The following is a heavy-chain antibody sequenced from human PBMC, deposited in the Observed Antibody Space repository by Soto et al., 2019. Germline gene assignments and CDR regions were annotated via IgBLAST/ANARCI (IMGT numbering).Heavy chain of an antibody. CDR1: GYTFTSYG. D-gene: IGHD3-3*01. CDR2: ISAYNGNT. V-gene: IGHV1-18*01. J-gene: IGHJ4*02. CDR3: ARDSTYYDFWSGYYQGPFDY. Sequence: QVQLVQSGAEVKKPGASVKVSCKASGYTFTSYGISWVRQAPGQGLEWMGWISAYNGNTNYAQKLQGRVTMTTDTSTSTAYMELRSLRSDDSAVYYRARDSTYYDFWSGYYQGPFDYWGQGTLVTVSS.